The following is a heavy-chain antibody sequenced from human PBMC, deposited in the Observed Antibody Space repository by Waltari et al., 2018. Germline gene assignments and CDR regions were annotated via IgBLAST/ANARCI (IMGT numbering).Heavy chain of an antibody. CDR1: GGSFSAYY. CDR3: ARAGPGIDY. Sequence: QVQLQQWGAGLLKPSATLSLTCAVYGGSFSAYYWSWIRQPPGKGLEWIGEINHSGSTNYNPSLKSRVTISVDTSKNQFSLKLSSVTAADTAVYYCARAGPGIDYWGQGTLVTVSS. V-gene: IGHV4-34*01. CDR2: INHSGST. J-gene: IGHJ4*02.